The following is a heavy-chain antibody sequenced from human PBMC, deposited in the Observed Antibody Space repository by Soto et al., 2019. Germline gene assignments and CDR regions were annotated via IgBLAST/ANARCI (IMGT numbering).Heavy chain of an antibody. CDR3: VRDKSPYSSGWHNRHFDY. CDR1: GFTFSSYA. D-gene: IGHD6-19*01. CDR2: ISYDGSNK. V-gene: IGHV3-30-3*01. J-gene: IGHJ4*02. Sequence: QVQLVESGGGVVQPGRSLRLCCAASGFTFSSYAMHWVRQAPGKGLEWVAVISYDGSNKYYADSVKGRFTISRDNSKTLYLQMNSLRAEDTAVYYCVRDKSPYSSGWHNRHFDYWGQGTLVTVSS.